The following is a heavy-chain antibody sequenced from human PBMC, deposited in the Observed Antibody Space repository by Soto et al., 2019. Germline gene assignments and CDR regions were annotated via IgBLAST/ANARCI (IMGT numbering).Heavy chain of an antibody. V-gene: IGHV3-49*03. CDR2: IRSKAYGGTT. D-gene: IGHD1-1*01. CDR3: STGTTKPQFYYYYYGMDV. CDR1: GFTFGDYA. Sequence: GGSLRLSCTASGFTFGDYAMSWFRQAPGKGLEWVGFIRSKAYGGTTEYAASVKGRFTISRDASKSIAYLQMNSLKTEDTAVYYCSTGTTKPQFYYYYYGMDVWGQGTTVTVSS. J-gene: IGHJ6*02.